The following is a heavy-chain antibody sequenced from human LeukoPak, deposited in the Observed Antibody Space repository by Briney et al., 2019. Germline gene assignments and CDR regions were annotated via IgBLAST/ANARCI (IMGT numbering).Heavy chain of an antibody. CDR3: ATDHSMANTAWWFDP. Sequence: VASVKVSCKASGYTITNNYMHWVRQAPGQGLEWMGVINPSGTGTSYAQKFQGRITMSRDTSTSTVYKELSSLRSEDTAFYYCATDHSMANTAWWFDPWGQGTLVTVSS. D-gene: IGHD5-24*01. J-gene: IGHJ5*02. CDR1: GYTITNNY. CDR2: INPSGTGT. V-gene: IGHV1-46*01.